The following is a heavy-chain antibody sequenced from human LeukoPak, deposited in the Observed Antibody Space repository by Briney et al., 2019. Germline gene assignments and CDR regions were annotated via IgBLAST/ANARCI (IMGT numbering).Heavy chain of an antibody. CDR2: IIPIFGTA. CDR1: GGTFSSYA. J-gene: IGHJ3*02. Sequence: ASVKVSCKASGGTFSSYAISWVRQAPGQGLEWMGGIIPIFGTANYAQKFQGRVTITTDESTSTAYMELSSLRSEDTAVYYCARLSGVIDAFDIWGQGTMVTVSS. V-gene: IGHV1-69*05. D-gene: IGHD2/OR15-2a*01. CDR3: ARLSGVIDAFDI.